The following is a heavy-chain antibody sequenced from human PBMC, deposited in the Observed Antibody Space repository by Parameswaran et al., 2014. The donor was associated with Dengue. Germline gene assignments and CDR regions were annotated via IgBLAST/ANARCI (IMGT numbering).Heavy chain of an antibody. CDR3: ARDLRDIVVVPAANGNWFDP. J-gene: IGHJ5*02. D-gene: IGHD2-2*01. V-gene: IGHV4-4*02. CDR2: IYHSGST. Sequence: RWIRQPPGKGLEWIGEIYHSGSTNYNPSLKSRVTISVDKSKNQFSLKLSSVTAADTAVYYCARDLRDIVVVPAANGNWFDPWGQGTLVTVSS.